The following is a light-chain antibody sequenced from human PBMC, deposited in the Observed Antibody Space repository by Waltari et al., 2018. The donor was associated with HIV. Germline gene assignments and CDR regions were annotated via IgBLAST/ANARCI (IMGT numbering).Light chain of an antibody. CDR1: NSNIGINY. CDR3: AAWEYSLSGRV. CDR2: WDN. V-gene: IGLV1-47*01. Sequence: QSVLTQPPSASGTPGQRVTIYCSGSNSNIGINYVHWYQQLPGTAPKLLIYWDNQRPSGVPGRCSGSTSGTSASLAISGRRSEDEAEYDCAAWEYSLSGRVFGGGTNLTFL. J-gene: IGLJ3*02.